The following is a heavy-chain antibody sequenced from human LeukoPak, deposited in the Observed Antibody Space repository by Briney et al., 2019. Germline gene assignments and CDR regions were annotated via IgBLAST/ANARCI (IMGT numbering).Heavy chain of an antibody. CDR3: ARRGCGGDCRNDAFDI. Sequence: GESLKISCKGSGYSFTNYWIGWVRQLSGKGLEWMGIIYPGDSDTRYSPSFQGQVTISVDRSISTAFLQWSSLKASDTAMYYCARRGCGGDCRNDAFDIWGQGTMLTVSS. V-gene: IGHV5-51*01. J-gene: IGHJ3*02. D-gene: IGHD2-21*02. CDR1: GYSFTNYW. CDR2: IYPGDSDT.